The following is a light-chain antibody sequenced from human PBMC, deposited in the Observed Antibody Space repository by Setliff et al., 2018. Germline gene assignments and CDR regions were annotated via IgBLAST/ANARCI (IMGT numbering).Light chain of an antibody. V-gene: IGLV2-8*01. J-gene: IGLJ1*01. CDR3: SSHAVSNPFYV. CDR1: SSDVGGYNY. Sequence: QSALAQPAAVSGSPGQSITISCTGTSSDVGGYNYVSWYQQHPGKAPKLMIYEVSKRPSGVSDRFSGSKSGNTASLTVSGLQAEDEADYYCSSHAVSNPFYVFGTGTKV. CDR2: EVS.